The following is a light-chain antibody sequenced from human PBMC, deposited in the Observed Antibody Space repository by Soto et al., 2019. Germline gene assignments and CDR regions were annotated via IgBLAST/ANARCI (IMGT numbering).Light chain of an antibody. J-gene: IGLJ2*01. CDR2: EVS. CDR1: SSDVGGYNY. Sequence: QSVLTQPASVSGSPGQSITISCTGTSSDVGGYNYVSWYQQHPGKAPKLMIYEVSNRPSGVSNRFSGSKSGNTASLTFSGLQAEDEADYYCSSYTSSSTVVFGGGTQLTVL. CDR3: SSYTSSSTVV. V-gene: IGLV2-14*01.